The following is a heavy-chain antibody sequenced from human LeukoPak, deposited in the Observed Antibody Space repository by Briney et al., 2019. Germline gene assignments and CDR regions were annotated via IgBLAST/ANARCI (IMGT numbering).Heavy chain of an antibody. V-gene: IGHV3-21*01. Sequence: GGSLRLSCSASGFSFSGYALSWVRQAPGKGLEWVSSITSSSSYIYYADSVKGRFTISRDNAKNSLYLQMNSLRAEDTAVYYSARGRSGWYHNFDYWGQGTLVTVSS. CDR2: ITSSSSYI. J-gene: IGHJ4*02. D-gene: IGHD6-19*01. CDR1: GFSFSGYA. CDR3: ARGRSGWYHNFDY.